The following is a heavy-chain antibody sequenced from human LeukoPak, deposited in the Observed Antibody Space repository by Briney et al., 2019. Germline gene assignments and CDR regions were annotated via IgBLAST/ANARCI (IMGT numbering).Heavy chain of an antibody. CDR1: GYTFTSYG. CDR3: ARVDSGGTSCKVLPAY. D-gene: IGHD2-2*01. CDR2: ISAYNGNT. J-gene: IGHJ4*02. V-gene: IGHV1-18*01. Sequence: ASVKVSCKASGYTFTSYGISWVRQAPGQGLEWLGWISAYNGNTNYAQKLQGRVTMTTDTSTSTAYMELRSLRSDDTAVYYCARVDSGGTSCKVLPAYWGQGTLVTVSS.